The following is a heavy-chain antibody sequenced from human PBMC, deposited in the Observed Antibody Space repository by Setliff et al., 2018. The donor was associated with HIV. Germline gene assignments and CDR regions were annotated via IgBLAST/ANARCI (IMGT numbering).Heavy chain of an antibody. CDR2: IFASGST. Sequence: SETLSLTCTVSGGSISTYYLTWIRQPAGKGLEWIGRIFASGSTNYNPSLKSRVTMSVDTCKNQFSLRLSSVTAADTAVYYCVGGLRSRSQGHFDYWGQGTLVTVSS. V-gene: IGHV4-4*07. CDR3: VGGLRSRSQGHFDY. J-gene: IGHJ4*02. CDR1: GGSISTYY. D-gene: IGHD5-12*01.